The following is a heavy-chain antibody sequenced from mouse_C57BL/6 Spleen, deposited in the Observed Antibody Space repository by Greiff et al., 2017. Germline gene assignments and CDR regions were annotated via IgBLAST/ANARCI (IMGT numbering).Heavy chain of an antibody. CDR3: ARPSIYYDYEGAMDY. CDR1: GYAFSSSW. D-gene: IGHD2-4*01. J-gene: IGHJ4*01. V-gene: IGHV1-82*01. CDR2: IYPGDGDT. Sequence: QVQLQQSGPELVKPGASVKISCKASGYAFSSSWMNWVKQRPGKGLEWIGRIYPGDGDTNYNGKFKGKATLTADKSSSTAYMQLSSLTSEDSAVYFCARPSIYYDYEGAMDYWGQGTSVTVSS.